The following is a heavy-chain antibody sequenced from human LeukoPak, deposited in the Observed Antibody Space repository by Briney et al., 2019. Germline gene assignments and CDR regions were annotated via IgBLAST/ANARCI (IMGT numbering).Heavy chain of an antibody. CDR3: AKRSDYGGNSNYFDF. CDR2: ISGRDGDT. Sequence: GGSLRLSCAASGFTFSTYGMSWVRQAPGKGLEWVSLISGRDGDTYYADSMKGRFTISRDNSKNTLYLQMNSLSAEDTAVYYCAKRSDYGGNSNYFDFWGQGTPVTVSS. CDR1: GFTFSTYG. D-gene: IGHD4-23*01. V-gene: IGHV3-23*01. J-gene: IGHJ4*02.